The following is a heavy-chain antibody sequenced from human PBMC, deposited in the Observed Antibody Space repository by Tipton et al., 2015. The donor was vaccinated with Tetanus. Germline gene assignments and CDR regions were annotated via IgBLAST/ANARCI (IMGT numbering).Heavy chain of an antibody. D-gene: IGHD1-26*01. J-gene: IGHJ4*02. CDR2: IYSFGST. V-gene: IGHV4-31*03. Sequence: TLSLTCTVSGGSISSGGYYWTWIRQRPGKGLEWIGDIYSFGSTHYHPSLKGRVTISMDTSKNQFSLDLNSVTAAGTAVYYCARDQARGSRGWNYFDFWGQGALVTVSS. CDR3: ARDQARGSRGWNYFDF. CDR1: GGSISSGGYY.